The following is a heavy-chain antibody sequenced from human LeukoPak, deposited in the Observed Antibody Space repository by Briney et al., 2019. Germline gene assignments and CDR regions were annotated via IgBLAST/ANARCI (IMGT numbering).Heavy chain of an antibody. CDR1: GFTFNTYV. J-gene: IGHJ3*02. CDR2: ISGSGGST. V-gene: IGHV3-23*01. Sequence: GGSLRLSCAASGFTFNTYVMSWARQAPGKGLEWVSGISGSGGSTYYVDSVKGRFTISRDNSKNTVFLQMNSLRAEDTALYYCARRAIIVVPFWGAFEIWGQGTMVTVSS. CDR3: ARRAIIVVPFWGAFEI. D-gene: IGHD2-21*01.